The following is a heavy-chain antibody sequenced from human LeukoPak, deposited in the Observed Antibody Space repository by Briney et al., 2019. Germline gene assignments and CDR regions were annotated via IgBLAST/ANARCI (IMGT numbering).Heavy chain of an antibody. CDR3: AKDYSGSHTNFDY. CDR2: ISGST. V-gene: IGHV3-23*01. D-gene: IGHD1-26*01. Sequence: GGSLRLSCAASGFTFRSYAMSWVRQAPGEGLEWVSAISGSTYYADSVKGRFTISRDNSKNTLYLQMNSLSAEDTAVYYCAKDYSGSHTNFDYWGQGTLVTVSS. J-gene: IGHJ4*02. CDR1: GFTFRSYA.